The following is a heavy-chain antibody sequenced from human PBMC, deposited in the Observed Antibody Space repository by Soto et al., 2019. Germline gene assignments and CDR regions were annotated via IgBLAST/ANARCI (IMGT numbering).Heavy chain of an antibody. CDR3: ARIDRGTDAFDI. V-gene: IGHV3-33*01. Sequence: QVQLVESGGGVVQPGRSLRLSCAASGFTFSSYGMHWVRQAPGKGLEWVAVIWYDGSNKYYADSVKGRFTISRDNSKNTLYLQMNSLRAEDTAVYYCARIDRGTDAFDIWAKGQWSPSLQ. CDR2: IWYDGSNK. CDR1: GFTFSSYG. J-gene: IGHJ3*02.